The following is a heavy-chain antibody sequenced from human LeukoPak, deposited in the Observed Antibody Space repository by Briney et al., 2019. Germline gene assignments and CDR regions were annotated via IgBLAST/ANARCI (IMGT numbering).Heavy chain of an antibody. V-gene: IGHV4-4*02. CDR2: IYHSGST. CDR1: GGSISSSNW. J-gene: IGHJ4*02. Sequence: SETLSLTCAVSGGSISSSNWWSWVRQPPGKGLEWIGEIYHSGSTNYNPSLKSRVTLSVDKSKNQFSLKLSSVTAADTAVYYCARETIVPAAMGFFDYWGQGTLVTVSS. D-gene: IGHD2-2*01. CDR3: ARETIVPAAMGFFDY.